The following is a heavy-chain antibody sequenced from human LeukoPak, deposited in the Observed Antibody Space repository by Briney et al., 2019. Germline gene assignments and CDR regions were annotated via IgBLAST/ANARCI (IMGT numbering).Heavy chain of an antibody. J-gene: IGHJ4*02. CDR1: GFAFSGSA. D-gene: IGHD1-26*01. CDR3: TRLGSGSLGGY. CDR2: IRSKANSYAT. V-gene: IGHV3-73*01. Sequence: GGSLKLSCAASGFAFSGSAMHWVRQASGKGLEWVGRIRSKANSYATAYAASVKGRFTISRDDSKNTAYLQMNSLKTEDTAVYYCTRLGSGSLGGYWGQGTLDTVSS.